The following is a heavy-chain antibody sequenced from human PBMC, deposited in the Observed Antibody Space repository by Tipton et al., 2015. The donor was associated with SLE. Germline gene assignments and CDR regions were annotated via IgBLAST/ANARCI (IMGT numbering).Heavy chain of an antibody. Sequence: RSLRLSCAASGFLFDDYGMSWVRQVPGKGLEWVSGISWQSANIAYADSVKGRFTISRDNAKNSLYLQMNSLRSEDTALYYCAKDRSALRGYYYDLWGQGALVTVSS. D-gene: IGHD3-22*01. CDR1: GFLFDDYG. J-gene: IGHJ4*02. CDR3: AKDRSALRGYYYDL. CDR2: ISWQSANI. V-gene: IGHV3-9*01.